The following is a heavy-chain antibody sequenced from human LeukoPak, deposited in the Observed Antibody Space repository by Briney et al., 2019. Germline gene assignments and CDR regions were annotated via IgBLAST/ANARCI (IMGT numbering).Heavy chain of an antibody. CDR2: IKTDGSAT. CDR1: GFTFSNYW. Sequence: PGGSLRLSCAASGFTFSNYWMHWVRQAPGKGLVWVSRIKTDGSATNYADSEKGRFTISRDNAKNTLYLQMNNLRVEDTGIYYCARGRYSGYEGGSDYWGQGTLVTVSS. D-gene: IGHD5-12*01. V-gene: IGHV3-74*01. CDR3: ARGRYSGYEGGSDY. J-gene: IGHJ4*02.